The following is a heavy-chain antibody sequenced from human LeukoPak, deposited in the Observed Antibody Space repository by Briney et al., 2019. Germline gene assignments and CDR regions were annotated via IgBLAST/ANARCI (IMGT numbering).Heavy chain of an antibody. D-gene: IGHD5-24*01. CDR3: ARETPRRGETRDGYR. CDR2: IKEDGSET. CDR1: GFTFSIHS. V-gene: IGHV3-7*01. Sequence: GGSLRLSCAASGFTFSIHSMNWVRQAPGKGLECLANIKEDGSETYYADSVKGRFTISRDNPKNLLFLQINSLRVEDTAVYYCARETPRRGETRDGYRWGQGTVVTVSS. J-gene: IGHJ4*02.